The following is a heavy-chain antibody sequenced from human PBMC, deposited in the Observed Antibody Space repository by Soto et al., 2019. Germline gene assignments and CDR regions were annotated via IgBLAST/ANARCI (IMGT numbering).Heavy chain of an antibody. J-gene: IGHJ3*02. V-gene: IGHV4-59*01. Sequence: SETLSLTCTVSGGSISSYCWSWIRQPPGKGLEWIGYIYYSGSTNYNPSLKSRVTISVDTSKNQFSLTLSSVTAADKAVYYCARGGIRQQLVRDAFDIWGQGTMVTVSS. CDR1: GGSISSYC. D-gene: IGHD6-13*01. CDR3: ARGGIRQQLVRDAFDI. CDR2: IYYSGST.